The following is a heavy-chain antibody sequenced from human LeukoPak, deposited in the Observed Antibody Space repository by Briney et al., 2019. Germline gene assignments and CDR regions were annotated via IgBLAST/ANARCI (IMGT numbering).Heavy chain of an antibody. J-gene: IGHJ3*01. CDR1: GGSISSYY. D-gene: IGHD3-16*01. V-gene: IGHV4-59*01. CDR2: VHYSGST. CDR3: ARTTWGYAFDL. Sequence: SETLSLTCTVSGGSISSYYWSWIRQPPGKGLEWIGYVHYSGSTSYNPSLKRRVTISVDTSKIQFSLKLTSVTAADTALYYCARTTWGYAFDLWGQGTMVTVSS.